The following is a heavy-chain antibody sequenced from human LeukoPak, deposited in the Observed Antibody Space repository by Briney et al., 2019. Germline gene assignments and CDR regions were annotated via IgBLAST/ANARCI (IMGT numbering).Heavy chain of an antibody. J-gene: IGHJ4*02. D-gene: IGHD5-18*01. CDR2: ISYDGSNK. CDR1: GFTFSSYA. CDR3: ARDPYSYGYVNY. V-gene: IGHV3-30*04. Sequence: PGGSLRLSCAASGFTFSSYAMHWVRQAPGKGLEWVAVISYDGSNKYYADSVKGRFTISRDNSKNTLYLQMNSLRAEGTAVYYCARDPYSYGYVNYWGQGTLVTVSS.